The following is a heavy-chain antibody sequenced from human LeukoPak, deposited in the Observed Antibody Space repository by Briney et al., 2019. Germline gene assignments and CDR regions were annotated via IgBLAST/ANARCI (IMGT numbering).Heavy chain of an antibody. J-gene: IGHJ5*02. V-gene: IGHV4-31*03. Sequence: SETLSLTCTVSGGSISSGGYYWSWIRQHPGKGLEWIGYIYYSGSTYYNPSLESRVTISVDTSKNQFSLKLSSVTAADTAVYYCARDRQGALKRMNWFDPWGQGTLVTVSS. D-gene: IGHD1-26*01. CDR3: ARDRQGALKRMNWFDP. CDR1: GGSISSGGYY. CDR2: IYYSGST.